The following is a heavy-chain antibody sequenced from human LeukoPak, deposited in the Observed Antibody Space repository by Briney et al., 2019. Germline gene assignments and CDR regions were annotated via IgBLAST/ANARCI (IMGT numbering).Heavy chain of an antibody. V-gene: IGHV4-39*07. CDR3: ASQYYDFWSGYSYYFDY. J-gene: IGHJ4*02. D-gene: IGHD3-3*01. CDR2: INHSGST. Sequence: SETLSLTCTVSGGSISSSSYYWSWIRQPPGTGLEWIGEINHSGSTNYNPSLKSRVTISVDTSKNQFSLKLSSVTAADTAVYYCASQYYDFWSGYSYYFDYWGQGTLVTVSS. CDR1: GGSISSSSYY.